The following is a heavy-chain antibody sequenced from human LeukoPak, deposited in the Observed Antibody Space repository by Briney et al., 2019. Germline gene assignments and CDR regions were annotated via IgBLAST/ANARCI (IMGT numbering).Heavy chain of an antibody. CDR3: AGDSSSSIYFDY. Sequence: SETLSLTCTVSGGSISSRYWSWIRQPPGKGLEWIGYIYYSGSTNYNPSLKSRVTISVDTSKNQFSLKLSSVTAADTAVYYCAGDSSSSIYFDYWGQGTLVTVSS. CDR1: GGSISSRY. V-gene: IGHV4-59*11. D-gene: IGHD6-6*01. CDR2: IYYSGST. J-gene: IGHJ4*02.